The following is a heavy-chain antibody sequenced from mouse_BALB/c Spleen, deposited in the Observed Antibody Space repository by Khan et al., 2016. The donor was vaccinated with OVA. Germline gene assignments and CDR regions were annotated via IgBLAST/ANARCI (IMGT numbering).Heavy chain of an antibody. Sequence: QVRLQQSGAELARPGASVKMSCKASGYTFTSNTMHWVKQRPGQGLEWIGYINPRSAYTIFNQKFKDKATLTADISSSTAYMQLSSLTSDDSAVYYCARRTTGYAMDYWGQGTSVTVSS. CDR1: GYTFTSNT. CDR3: ARRTTGYAMDY. CDR2: INPRSAYT. D-gene: IGHD2-14*01. V-gene: IGHV1-4*01. J-gene: IGHJ4*01.